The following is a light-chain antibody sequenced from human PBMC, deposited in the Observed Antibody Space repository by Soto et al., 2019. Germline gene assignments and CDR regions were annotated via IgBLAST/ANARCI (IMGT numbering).Light chain of an antibody. CDR2: GAS. CDR3: RQYGSSPPT. CDR1: QSVSSSY. V-gene: IGKV3-20*01. Sequence: EIVLTQSPGTLSLSPGERATLSCRASQSVSSSYLAWYQQKPGQAPRLLIYGASSRATGIPDRFSGSGSGTDFTLTISRLEPEDFAVYYCRQYGSSPPTVGGGTKVEIK. J-gene: IGKJ4*01.